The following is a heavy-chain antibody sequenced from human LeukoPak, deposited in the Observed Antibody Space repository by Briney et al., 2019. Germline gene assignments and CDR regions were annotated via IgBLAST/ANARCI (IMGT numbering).Heavy chain of an antibody. Sequence: GGSLRLSCAASGFTFSSYAMHWVRQAPGKGLEWVAAISYDGSNKYYADSVKGRFTISRDNSKNTLYLQMNSLRAEDTAVYYCARIIEVVVAATKGSLDDYWGQGTLVTVSS. CDR3: ARIIEVVVAATKGSLDDY. V-gene: IGHV3-30-3*01. CDR2: ISYDGSNK. D-gene: IGHD2-15*01. J-gene: IGHJ4*02. CDR1: GFTFSSYA.